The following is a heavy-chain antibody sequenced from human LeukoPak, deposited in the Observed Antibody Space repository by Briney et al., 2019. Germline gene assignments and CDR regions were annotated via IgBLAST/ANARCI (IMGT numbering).Heavy chain of an antibody. CDR3: ARHPPYYYDSSGYFY. D-gene: IGHD3-22*01. J-gene: IGHJ4*02. V-gene: IGHV3-30*04. CDR2: ISYDGSNK. CDR1: GFTFSSYA. Sequence: GGSLRLSCAASGFTFSSYAMHWVRQAPGKGLEWVAVISYDGSNKYYADSVKGRFTISRDNSKNTLYLQMNSLRAEDTAVYYCARHPPYYYDSSGYFYWGQGTLVTVSS.